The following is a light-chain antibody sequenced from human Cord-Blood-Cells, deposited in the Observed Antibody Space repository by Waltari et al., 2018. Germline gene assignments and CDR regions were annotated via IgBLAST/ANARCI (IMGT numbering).Light chain of an antibody. CDR1: SSNIGHNY. J-gene: IGLJ2*01. CDR3: GTWDSSLSAVV. Sequence: QSVLTQPPPVSAPPGQKVTISCSGSSSNIGHNYVSCYQQLPGTAPKLLIYDNNKRPSGIPDRFSGSKSGTSATLGITGLQTGDEADYYCGTWDSSLSAVVFGGGTKLTIL. V-gene: IGLV1-51*01. CDR2: DNN.